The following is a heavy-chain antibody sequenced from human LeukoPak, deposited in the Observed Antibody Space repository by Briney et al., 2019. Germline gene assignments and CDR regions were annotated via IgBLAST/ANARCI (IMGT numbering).Heavy chain of an antibody. D-gene: IGHD6-13*01. J-gene: IGHJ6*03. CDR1: GGSFSGYY. CDR2: INHSGST. V-gene: IGHV4-34*01. CDR3: ARGRVSRQQLEYYYYYYMDV. Sequence: SETLSLTSAVYGGSFSGYYWSWIRQPPGKGLEWSGDINHSGSTNYNPSLKSRVTISVDTSKNQFSLKLSSVTAADTAVYYCARGRVSRQQLEYYYYYYMDVWGKGTTVTVSS.